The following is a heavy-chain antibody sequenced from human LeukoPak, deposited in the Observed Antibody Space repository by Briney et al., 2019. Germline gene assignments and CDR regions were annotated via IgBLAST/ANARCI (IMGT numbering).Heavy chain of an antibody. CDR2: INHSGST. CDR3: ARGGYFDY. J-gene: IGHJ4*02. V-gene: IGHV4-34*01. Sequence: PSETLSLTCAVYGGSFSGYYWSWIRQLPGKGLEWIGEINHSGSTNYNPSLKSRVTISVDTSKNQFSLKLSSVTAADTAVYYCARGGYFDYWGQGSLVTVSS. CDR1: GGSFSGYY.